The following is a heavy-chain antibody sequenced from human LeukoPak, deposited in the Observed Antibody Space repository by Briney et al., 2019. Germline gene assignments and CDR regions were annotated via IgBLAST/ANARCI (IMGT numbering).Heavy chain of an antibody. CDR1: GFTVSSNY. Sequence: GGSLRLSCAASGFTVSSNYMSWVRQAPGKGLEWVSVIYSGGSTYYANSVKGRFTISRDNSKNTLYLQMNSLRAEDTAVYYCARDAQRYCSGGSCYKGYWGRGTLVTVSS. V-gene: IGHV3-53*05. D-gene: IGHD2-15*01. CDR2: IYSGGST. CDR3: ARDAQRYCSGGSCYKGY. J-gene: IGHJ4*02.